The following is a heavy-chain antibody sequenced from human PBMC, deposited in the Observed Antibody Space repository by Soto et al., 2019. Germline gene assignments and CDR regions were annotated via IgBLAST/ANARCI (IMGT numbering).Heavy chain of an antibody. CDR1: GFSLSTRDVG. CDR2: VYWDDSK. CDR3: AHCGGWVASF. V-gene: IGHV2-5*02. Sequence: QITLNESGPTLVKPTQTLTLTCTFSGFSLSTRDVGVGWIRQPPGAALEWPGAVYWDDSKTYSPSLESRLTITTDTSKNQVVLRMTKMDPVDTATYYCAHCGGWVASFWGQGTLVTVSS. J-gene: IGHJ4*02. D-gene: IGHD2-2*01.